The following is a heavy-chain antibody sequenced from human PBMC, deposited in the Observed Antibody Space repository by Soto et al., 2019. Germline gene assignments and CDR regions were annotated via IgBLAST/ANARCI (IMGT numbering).Heavy chain of an antibody. D-gene: IGHD3-22*01. CDR2: IWYDGSNK. J-gene: IGHJ4*02. CDR1: GFTFSSYG. Sequence: GGSLRLSCAASGFTFSSYGMHWVRQAPGKGLEWVAVIWYDGSNKYYADSVKGRFTISRDNSKNTLYLQMNSLRAEDTAVYYCARDRRLGYYYDSSGQLDYWGQGTLVTVSS. CDR3: ARDRRLGYYYDSSGQLDY. V-gene: IGHV3-33*01.